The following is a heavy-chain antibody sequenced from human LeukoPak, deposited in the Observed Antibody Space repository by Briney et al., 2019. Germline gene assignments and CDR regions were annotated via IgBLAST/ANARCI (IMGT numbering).Heavy chain of an antibody. D-gene: IGHD5-18*01. J-gene: IGHJ4*02. Sequence: GGSLRLSCAASGFTFSSYWMHWVRQAPGKGLVWVSRINTDGSSTSYADSVKGRFTISRDNAKNTLDLQMNSLRDEDTAVYYCARGSRGYSYEDWGQGTLVTVSS. V-gene: IGHV3-74*01. CDR1: GFTFSSYW. CDR3: ARGSRGYSYED. CDR2: INTDGSST.